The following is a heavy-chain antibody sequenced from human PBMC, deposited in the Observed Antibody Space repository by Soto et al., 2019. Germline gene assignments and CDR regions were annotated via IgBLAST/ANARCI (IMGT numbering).Heavy chain of an antibody. CDR2: ISYDGSNK. CDR1: GFTFSSYG. J-gene: IGHJ5*02. Sequence: GGSLRLSCAASGFTFSSYGMHWVRQAPGKGLEWVAVISYDGSNKYYADSVKGRFTISRDNSKTMLYLQMNSLRAEDTAVYYCAKDLRRGDDFWSGYHPSPVWFDPWGQGTLVTVSS. CDR3: AKDLRRGDDFWSGYHPSPVWFDP. V-gene: IGHV3-30*18. D-gene: IGHD3-3*01.